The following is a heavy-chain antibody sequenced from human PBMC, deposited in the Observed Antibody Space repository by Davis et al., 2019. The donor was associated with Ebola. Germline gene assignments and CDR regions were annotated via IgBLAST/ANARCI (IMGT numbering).Heavy chain of an antibody. CDR1: GFTFSNYA. CDR2: ISGSGGST. CDR3: ARENDMERLGWFDP. D-gene: IGHD3-9*01. J-gene: IGHJ5*02. Sequence: GESLKISCAASGFTFSNYAMSWVRQAPGKGLEWVSAISGSGGSTYYADSVKGRFTISRENSRNTVYLQINRLRGEDTAMYYCARENDMERLGWFDPWGQGTQVTVSS. V-gene: IGHV3-23*01.